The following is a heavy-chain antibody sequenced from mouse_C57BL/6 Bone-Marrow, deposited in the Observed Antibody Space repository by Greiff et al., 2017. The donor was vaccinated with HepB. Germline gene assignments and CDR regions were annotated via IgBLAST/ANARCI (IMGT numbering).Heavy chain of an antibody. CDR2: ISSGGSYT. Sequence: EVMLVESGGDLVKPGGSLKLSCAASGFTFSSYGMSWVSQTPDKRLEWVATISSGGSYTYYPDSVKGRFTISRDNAKNTLYLQRSSLKSEDTAMYDCARHICYDLLDYWGQGTTLTVSS. CDR1: GFTFSSYG. CDR3: ARHICYDLLDY. J-gene: IGHJ2*01. D-gene: IGHD2-4*01. V-gene: IGHV5-6*01.